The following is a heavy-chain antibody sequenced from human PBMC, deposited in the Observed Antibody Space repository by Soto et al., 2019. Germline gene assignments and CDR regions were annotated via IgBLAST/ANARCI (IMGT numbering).Heavy chain of an antibody. V-gene: IGHV1-69*13. D-gene: IGHD2-8*02. CDR1: GGTFSSYA. J-gene: IGHJ6*02. CDR2: IIPIFGTA. CDR3: ATDTSVYCGNSYYYYYGMDV. Sequence: AASVKVSCTASGGTFSSYAISWVRQAPGQGLEWMGGIIPIFGTANYAQKFQGRVTITADESTSTAYMELSSLRSEDTAVYYCATDTSVYCGNSYYYYYGMDVWGQGTTVTVSS.